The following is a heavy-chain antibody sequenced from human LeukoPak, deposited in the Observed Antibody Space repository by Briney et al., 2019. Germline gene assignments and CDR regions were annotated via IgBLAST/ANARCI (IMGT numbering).Heavy chain of an antibody. CDR2: ISDIGGST. Sequence: GGGLRLSCAASGFTFSSYAMSWVRQAPGKGLEWVSAISDIGGSTYYADSVKGRFTISRDNSKNTLYLQMNSLRAEDTAVYYCANVLVVYANEAFDIWGQGTMVTVFS. J-gene: IGHJ3*02. D-gene: IGHD2-8*02. CDR3: ANVLVVYANEAFDI. CDR1: GFTFSSYA. V-gene: IGHV3-23*01.